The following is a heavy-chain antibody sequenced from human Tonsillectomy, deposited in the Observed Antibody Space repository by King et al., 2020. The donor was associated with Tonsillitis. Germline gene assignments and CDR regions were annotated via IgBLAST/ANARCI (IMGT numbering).Heavy chain of an antibody. CDR3: ARRPTADPSFVD. CDR1: GGSISSGSSY. J-gene: IGHJ4*02. CDR2: IYYTGSP. V-gene: IGHV4-39*01. Sequence: LQLQESGPGLVKPSETLSLTCSVSGGSISSGSSYWGWIRQPPGKGLEWIGTIYYTGSPYYNPSLKSRVTISVDTSKIQFSLKLTSVTAADTAVYYCARRPTADPSFVDWGQGTLVTVSS. D-gene: IGHD3-3*01.